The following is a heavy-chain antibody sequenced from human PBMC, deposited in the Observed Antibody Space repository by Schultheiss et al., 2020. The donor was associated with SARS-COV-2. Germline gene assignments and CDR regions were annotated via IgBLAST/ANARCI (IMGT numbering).Heavy chain of an antibody. CDR3: ARDRGVGLTSFDY. CDR2: IYYSGST. Sequence: SETLSLTCTVSGGSISSSSYYWGWIRQPPGKGLEWIGSIYYSGSTYYNPSLKSRVTISVDTSKNQFSLKLSSVTAADTAVYYCARDRGVGLTSFDYWGQGTLVTVSS. V-gene: IGHV4-39*02. CDR1: GGSISSSSYY. J-gene: IGHJ4*02. D-gene: IGHD3-10*01.